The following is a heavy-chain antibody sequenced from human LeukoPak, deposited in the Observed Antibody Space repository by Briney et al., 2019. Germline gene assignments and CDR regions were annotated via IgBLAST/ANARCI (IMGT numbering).Heavy chain of an antibody. J-gene: IGHJ4*02. CDR2: IYYSGST. CDR1: GGSISSYY. D-gene: IGHD6-19*01. Sequence: SETLSLTCTVSGGSISSYYWSWIRQPPGKGLEWIGYIYYSGSTNYNPSLKSRVTISVDTSKNQFSLKPSSVTAADTAVYYCARDLDSSGWYLGYWGQGTLVTVSS. V-gene: IGHV4-59*01. CDR3: ARDLDSSGWYLGY.